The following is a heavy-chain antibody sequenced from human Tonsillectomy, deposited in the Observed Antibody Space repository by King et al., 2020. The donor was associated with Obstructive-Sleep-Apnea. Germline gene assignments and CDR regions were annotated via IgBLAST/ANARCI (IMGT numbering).Heavy chain of an antibody. D-gene: IGHD2-21*02. V-gene: IGHV3-23*04. CDR1: GFTFSSYA. CDR2: LSGSGGST. Sequence: LVESGGGLVQPGGSLRLSCAASGFTFSSYAMSWVRQAPGKGLDGVSALSGSGGSTYYADFVKGRFTISRDNSKNTLYLQMNSLRAEDTAVYYCAKDHSPYCGGDCGIDYWGQGTLVTVSS. CDR3: AKDHSPYCGGDCGIDY. J-gene: IGHJ4*02.